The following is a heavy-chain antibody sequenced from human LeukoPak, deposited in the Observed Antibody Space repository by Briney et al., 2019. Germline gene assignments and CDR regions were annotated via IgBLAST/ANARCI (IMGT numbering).Heavy chain of an antibody. CDR1: GVSITNYY. Sequence: SETLSLTCTVSGVSITNYYWSWIRQSPGKGLGWIGLSYYNGNPHYNPSLKSRITISVDTFKNQFALELRPVTAADTAVYYCARMSVYSSSFLYWGQGTLVTVSS. D-gene: IGHD6-13*01. CDR2: SYYNGNP. V-gene: IGHV4-59*12. J-gene: IGHJ4*02. CDR3: ARMSVYSSSFLY.